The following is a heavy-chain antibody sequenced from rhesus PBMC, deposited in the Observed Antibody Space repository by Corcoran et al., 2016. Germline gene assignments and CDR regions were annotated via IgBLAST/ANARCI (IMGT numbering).Heavy chain of an antibody. CDR2: IYGGSGRT. CDR1: GGSISSNY. J-gene: IGHJ4*01. CDR3: ARRSGSYYYFDY. D-gene: IGHD3-16*01. V-gene: IGHV4-147*01. Sequence: QVQLQESGPGLVKPSETLSLTCAVSGGSISSNYCSWIRPSPGKGLEVIGYIYGGSGRTSYNPPLKSRVTISTDTSKNQFSLKLSSVTAADTAVYYCARRSGSYYYFDYWGQGVLVTVSS.